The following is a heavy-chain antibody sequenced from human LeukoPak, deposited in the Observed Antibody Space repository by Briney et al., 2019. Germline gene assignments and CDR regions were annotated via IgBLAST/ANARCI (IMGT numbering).Heavy chain of an antibody. CDR2: IYHSGST. CDR3: ARVLSGPVGFDP. V-gene: IGHV4-38-2*02. CDR1: GYSISSGYY. Sequence: SETLSLTCTVSGYSISSGYYWGWIRPPPGKGLEWIGSIYHSGSTYYNPSLKSRVTISVDTSKNQFSLKLSSVTAADTAVYYCARVLSGPVGFDPWGQGTLVTVSS. D-gene: IGHD1-26*01. J-gene: IGHJ5*02.